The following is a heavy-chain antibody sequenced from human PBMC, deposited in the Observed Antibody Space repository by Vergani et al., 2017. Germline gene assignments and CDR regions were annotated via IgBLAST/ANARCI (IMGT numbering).Heavy chain of an antibody. D-gene: IGHD3-10*01. CDR1: GGTFSSYA. CDR3: ARDEENYGFGTPRGAFDI. CDR2: IIPIFGTA. V-gene: IGHV1-69*12. J-gene: IGHJ3*02. Sequence: QVQLVQSGAEVKKPGSSVKVSCKASGGTFSSYAISWVRQAPGQGLEWMGGIIPIFGTANYAQKFQGRVTITADESTSTAYMELSSLRSEDTAVYYCARDEENYGFGTPRGAFDIWGQGTMVTVSS.